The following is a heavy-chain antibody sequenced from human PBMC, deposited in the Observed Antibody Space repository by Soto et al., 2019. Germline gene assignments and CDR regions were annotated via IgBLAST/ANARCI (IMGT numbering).Heavy chain of an antibody. CDR1: GFTFSDHY. Sequence: PGGSLRLSCAVSGFTFSDHYMDWVRQAPGKGLEWVGRIRNKANSYTTEYAASVRGRFTISRDDSKNSLYLQMNSLKTEDTAVYYCASIIFCASTTCLDYWGQGTLVTVSS. CDR3: ASIIFCASTTCLDY. D-gene: IGHD3-9*01. CDR2: IRNKANSYTT. V-gene: IGHV3-72*01. J-gene: IGHJ4*02.